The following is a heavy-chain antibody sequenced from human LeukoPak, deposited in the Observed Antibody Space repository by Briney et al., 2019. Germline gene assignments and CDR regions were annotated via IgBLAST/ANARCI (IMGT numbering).Heavy chain of an antibody. J-gene: IGHJ6*03. CDR2: INPNSGGT. D-gene: IGHD6-13*01. CDR1: GYTFTGYY. CDR3: ARIAAAGKVYYYYMDV. V-gene: IGHV1-2*06. Sequence: GASVKVSCKASGYTFTGYYMHWVRQAPGQGLEWMGRINPNSGGTNYAQKFQGRVTMTRDTSIGTAYMELSRLRSDDTAVYYCARIAAAGKVYYYYMDVWGKGTTVTVSS.